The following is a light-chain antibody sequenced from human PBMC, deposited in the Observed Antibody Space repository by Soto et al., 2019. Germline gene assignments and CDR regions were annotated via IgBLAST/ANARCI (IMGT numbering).Light chain of an antibody. V-gene: IGKV3-15*01. J-gene: IGKJ1*01. Sequence: TRAVSGKRVDIVCCRASQSVSSNLAWYQQKPGQAPRLLIYGASTRATGIPARFSGSGYGTEFTLALRTLHSEDFAVHNCQQSNTWLWKCAQGTQLDIK. CDR1: QSVSSN. CDR2: GAS. CDR3: QQSNTWLWK.